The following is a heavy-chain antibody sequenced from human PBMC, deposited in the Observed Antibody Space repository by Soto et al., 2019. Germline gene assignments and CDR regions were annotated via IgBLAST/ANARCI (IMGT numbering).Heavy chain of an antibody. D-gene: IGHD2-15*01. CDR2: IYSGGST. V-gene: IGHV3-66*01. J-gene: IGHJ4*02. Sequence: GGSLRLSCAASGFTVSSNYMSWVRQAPGKGLERVSVIYSGGSTYYADSVKGRFTISRDNSKNTLYLQMDSLISEDTAVYYCTTDSTQTFCDGGPCYSVQTKIHDSWGQGTLVTVSS. CDR1: GFTVSSNY. CDR3: TTDSTQTFCDGGPCYSVQTKIHDS.